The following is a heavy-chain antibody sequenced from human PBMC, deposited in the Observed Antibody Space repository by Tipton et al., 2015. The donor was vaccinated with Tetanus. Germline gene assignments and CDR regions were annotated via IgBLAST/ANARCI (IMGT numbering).Heavy chain of an antibody. CDR3: ARDIAIVRARDWYFDV. Sequence: SLSLSCEASGFTFSSHWMSWVRQVPGKGLEWVANINQDGSAEFYVDSVKGRFTISRDNSKNTLYLQMNSLSAEDTAVYYCARDIAIVRARDWYFDVWGRGTLVTVSS. V-gene: IGHV3-7*01. CDR1: GFTFSSHW. CDR2: INQDGSAE. D-gene: IGHD2/OR15-2a*01. J-gene: IGHJ2*01.